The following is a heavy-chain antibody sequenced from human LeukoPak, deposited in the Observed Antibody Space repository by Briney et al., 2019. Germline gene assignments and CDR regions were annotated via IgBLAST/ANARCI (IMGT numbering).Heavy chain of an antibody. Sequence: GASVKVSCKASGYTFTSYYMHWVRQAPGQGLEWMGIINPSGGSTSYAQKFQGRVTMTRDTSTSTVYMELSSLRSEDTAVYYCASQTYYYDSSGYSPFDYWGQGTLVTVSS. D-gene: IGHD3-22*01. CDR2: INPSGGST. CDR1: GYTFTSYY. V-gene: IGHV1-46*01. CDR3: ASQTYYYDSSGYSPFDY. J-gene: IGHJ4*02.